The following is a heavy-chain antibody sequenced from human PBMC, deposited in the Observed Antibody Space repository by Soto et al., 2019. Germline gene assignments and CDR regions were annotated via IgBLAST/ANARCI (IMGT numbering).Heavy chain of an antibody. CDR2: ISDDGSTA. V-gene: IGHV3-74*01. D-gene: IGHD1-1*01. CDR3: ARGPRVSSTGTGAH. Sequence: GGSLRLSCSVSGFTFSAYWMHWVRQVPGKGLTWVSRISDDGSTATYADSVKGRFVIARDNAKNSHYLERNTLRADDSGLYYCARGPRVSSTGTGAHWGRGTLVTVSS. J-gene: IGHJ4*02. CDR1: GFTFSAYW.